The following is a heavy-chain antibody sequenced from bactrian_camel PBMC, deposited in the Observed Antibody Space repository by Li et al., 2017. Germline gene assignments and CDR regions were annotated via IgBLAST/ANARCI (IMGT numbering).Heavy chain of an antibody. D-gene: IGHD3*01. CDR1: EFTFEDSD. Sequence: HVQLVESGGGSVQAGGSLTLSCTASEFTFEDSDVGWYRQVPDFECEWISTIRADGSTTYADSVKGRFTISQNDAKNVVYLQMDNMKLDDTAMYYCAPDSSPQMGCYWTRGTQVTVS. CDR3: APDSSPQMGCY. CDR2: IRADGST. J-gene: IGHJ4*01. V-gene: IGHV3S63*01.